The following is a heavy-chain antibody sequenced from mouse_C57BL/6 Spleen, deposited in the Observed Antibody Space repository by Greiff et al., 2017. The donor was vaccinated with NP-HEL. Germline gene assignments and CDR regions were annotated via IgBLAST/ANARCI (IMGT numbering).Heavy chain of an antibody. D-gene: IGHD1-1*01. V-gene: IGHV1-81*01. CDR3: ARDYYGSSYNCDY. CDR2: IYPRSGNT. Sequence: QVQLQQSGAELARPGASVKLSCKASGYTFTSYGISWVKQRTGQGLEWIGEIYPRSGNTYYIEKFKGKATLTADKSSSTAYMELRSLTSEDSAVYFCARDYYGSSYNCDYWGQGTTLTVSS. CDR1: GYTFTSYG. J-gene: IGHJ2*01.